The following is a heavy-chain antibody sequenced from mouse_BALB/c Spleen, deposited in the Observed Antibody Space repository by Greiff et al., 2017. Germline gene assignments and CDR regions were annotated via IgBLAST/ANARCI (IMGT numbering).Heavy chain of an antibody. V-gene: IGHV3-6*02. CDR2: ISYDGSN. J-gene: IGHJ3*01. CDR1: GYSITSGYY. D-gene: IGHD2-14*01. CDR3: ARDSYRYDAWFAY. Sequence: DVQLQESGPGLVKPSQSLSLTCSVTGYSITSGYYWNWIRQFPGNKLEWMGYISYDGSNNYNPSLKNRISITRDTSKNQFFLKLNSVTTEDTATYYCARDSYRYDAWFAYWGQGTLVTVSA.